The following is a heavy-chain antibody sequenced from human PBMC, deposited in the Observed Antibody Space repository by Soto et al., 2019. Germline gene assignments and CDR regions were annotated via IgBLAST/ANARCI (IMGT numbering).Heavy chain of an antibody. D-gene: IGHD2-21*02. V-gene: IGHV4-39*01. J-gene: IGHJ4*02. CDR3: ARGAYCRRDCYSHYFDS. Sequence: PSETLSLTCTVSGGSISSSRYYGGWIRQPPGKGLEWIGSLYYSGTTYYDPSLKGRVTISGDASKNQFSLKLTSVTAADTAVYYCARGAYCRRDCYSHYFDSWGQGILVTVSS. CDR1: GGSISSSRYY. CDR2: LYYSGTT.